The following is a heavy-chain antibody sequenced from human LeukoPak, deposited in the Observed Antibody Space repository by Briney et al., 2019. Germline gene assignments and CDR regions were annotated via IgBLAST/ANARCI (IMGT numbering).Heavy chain of an antibody. J-gene: IGHJ3*02. CDR1: GYSISSGYY. Sequence: SETLSLTCAVSGYSISSGYYWGWIRQSPRKGLEWIESIYHSGSTYYNPSLKSRVTISVDTSKNQFSLKLSSVTAADTAVYYCARPTEITASDAFDIWGQGTMVTVSS. CDR2: IYHSGST. V-gene: IGHV4-38-2*01. D-gene: IGHD4-11*01. CDR3: ARPTEITASDAFDI.